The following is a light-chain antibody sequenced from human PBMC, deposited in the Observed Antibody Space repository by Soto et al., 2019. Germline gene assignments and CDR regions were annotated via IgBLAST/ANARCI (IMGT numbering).Light chain of an antibody. V-gene: IGKV1-5*01. CDR1: QSISSW. CDR3: QQYDSSPWT. Sequence: DIQMTQSPSTLSASVGDRXXXXXXASQSISSWLAWYQQKPGKAPKLLIYDASSLESGVPSRFSGSGSGTDFTLTISRLEPEDFAVYYCQQYDSSPWTFGQGTKVDIK. CDR2: DAS. J-gene: IGKJ1*01.